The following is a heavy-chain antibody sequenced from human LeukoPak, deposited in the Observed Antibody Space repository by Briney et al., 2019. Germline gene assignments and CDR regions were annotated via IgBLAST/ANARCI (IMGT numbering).Heavy chain of an antibody. CDR2: ISPSGGST. D-gene: IGHD3-22*01. V-gene: IGHV1-46*01. J-gene: IGHJ4*02. CDR1: GYIFTSYY. CDR3: AKDSYYYDSSGYYNY. Sequence: GASVKVSCKASGYIFTSYYIHWVRQAPGQGLEWMGIISPSGGSTTYAQKFQGRVTMTRDMSTSTVYMELSSLRSEDTAVYYCAKDSYYYDSSGYYNYWGQGTLVTVSS.